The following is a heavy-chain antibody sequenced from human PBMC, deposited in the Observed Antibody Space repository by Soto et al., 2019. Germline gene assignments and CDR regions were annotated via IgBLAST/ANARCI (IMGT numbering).Heavy chain of an antibody. D-gene: IGHD2-2*01. V-gene: IGHV1-18*01. CDR2: ISPYSGYT. Sequence: ASVKVSCKGFGYSFMKYGINWVRQAPGQGLEWVGWISPYSGYTHSAQKFHGRLILTTDTAASTAYMELRILRSADTALYYCAREASVLIPAAQPSRFDSWGQGTLVTVSS. J-gene: IGHJ4*02. CDR1: GYSFMKYG. CDR3: AREASVLIPAAQPSRFDS.